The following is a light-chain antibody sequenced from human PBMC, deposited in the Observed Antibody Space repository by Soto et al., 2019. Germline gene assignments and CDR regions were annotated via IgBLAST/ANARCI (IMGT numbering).Light chain of an antibody. J-gene: IGKJ1*01. CDR3: QQYSTYSWT. CDR2: KAS. V-gene: IGKV1-5*03. Sequence: DIQMTQSPSTLSGSVGDRVTITCLASQTISGWLAWYQQKPGKAPKLLIYKASTLESGVPSRFSGSGSGTEFTLTISSLQPDDFATYFCQQYSTYSWTFGQGTKVDIK. CDR1: QTISGW.